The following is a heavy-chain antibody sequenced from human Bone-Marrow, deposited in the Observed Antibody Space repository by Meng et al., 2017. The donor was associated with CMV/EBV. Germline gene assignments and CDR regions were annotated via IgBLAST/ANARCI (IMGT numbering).Heavy chain of an antibody. V-gene: IGHV5-51*01. Sequence: GGSLRLSCKASGYSFNNFWIAWVRQMPGKGLEWMGMIYPGDSNIKYRPSFQGQVTISADKSISTAYFHWSSLEASDTAMYYCARLRGGSYTRPFDYWGQGTLVTVSS. CDR2: IYPGDSNI. CDR1: GYSFNNFW. D-gene: IGHD1-26*01. CDR3: ARLRGGSYTRPFDY. J-gene: IGHJ4*02.